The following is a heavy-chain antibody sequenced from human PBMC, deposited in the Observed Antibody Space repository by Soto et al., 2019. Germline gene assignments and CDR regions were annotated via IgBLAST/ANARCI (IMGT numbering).Heavy chain of an antibody. V-gene: IGHV1-2*02. CDR1: GYTFTGYY. Sequence: ASVQVSCKASGYTFTGYYMHWVRQAPGQGLEWMGWINPNSGGTNYAQKFQGRVTMTRDTSISTAYMELSRLRSDDTAVYYCAREDDDLGGMDVWGQGTTVTVSS. CDR3: AREDDDLGGMDV. J-gene: IGHJ6*02. CDR2: INPNSGGT. D-gene: IGHD3-3*01.